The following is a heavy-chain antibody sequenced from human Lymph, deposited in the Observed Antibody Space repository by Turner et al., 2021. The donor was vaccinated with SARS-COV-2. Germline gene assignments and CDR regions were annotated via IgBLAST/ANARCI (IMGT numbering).Heavy chain of an antibody. J-gene: IGHJ6*02. Sequence: QVQLVQSGAEVKKPGASVKVSCTASGYTCTGYYMHWVRQAPGQGLEWMGWINPNSGGTNYAQKFQGRVTMTRDTSISTAYMELSRLRSDDTAVYYCARDVERYNDFWSGYSGGYGLDVWGQGTTVTVSS. CDR1: GYTCTGYY. D-gene: IGHD3-3*01. V-gene: IGHV1-2*02. CDR3: ARDVERYNDFWSGYSGGYGLDV. CDR2: INPNSGGT.